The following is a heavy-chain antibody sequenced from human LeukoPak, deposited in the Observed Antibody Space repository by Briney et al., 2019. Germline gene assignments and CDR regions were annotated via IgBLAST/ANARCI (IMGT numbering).Heavy chain of an antibody. V-gene: IGHV3-21*01. CDR1: GFTFSSYW. CDR3: ARLPSPGYYYYYYMDV. CDR2: ISSSSTDI. J-gene: IGHJ6*03. Sequence: PGGSLRLSCAASGFTFSSYWMSWVRQAPGKGLEWVSTISSSSTDIYYTDSVKGRFTISRDNAKNSLDLQMNSLRAEDTAVYYCARLPSPGYYYYYYMDVWGKGTTVTVSS.